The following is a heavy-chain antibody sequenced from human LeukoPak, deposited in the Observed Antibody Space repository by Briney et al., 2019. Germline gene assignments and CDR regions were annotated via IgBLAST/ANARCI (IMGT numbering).Heavy chain of an antibody. CDR2: ISSSSSYI. D-gene: IGHD5-12*01. J-gene: IGHJ5*02. Sequence: PGGSLRLSCAASGFTFSSYSMNWVRQAPGKGLEWVSSISSSSSYIYYADSVKGRFTISRDNAKNSLYLQMSSLRAEDTAVYYCARDRSGGYSGYDAKWFDPWGQGTLVTVSS. CDR3: ARDRSGGYSGYDAKWFDP. V-gene: IGHV3-21*01. CDR1: GFTFSSYS.